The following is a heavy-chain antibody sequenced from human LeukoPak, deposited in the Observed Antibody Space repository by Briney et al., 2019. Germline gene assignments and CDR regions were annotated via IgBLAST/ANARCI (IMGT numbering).Heavy chain of an antibody. Sequence: SETLSLTCTVSGGSIDSHYWSWNRQSAGKGLEWIGRFFTGGSTHYNPSLESRVTMSVDTSKNQFSLKLRSVTAADTAVYFCARGSGVAVGMDVWGQGTTVIVSS. CDR3: ARGSGVAVGMDV. CDR1: GGSIDSHY. CDR2: FFTGGST. J-gene: IGHJ6*02. D-gene: IGHD6-19*01. V-gene: IGHV4-4*07.